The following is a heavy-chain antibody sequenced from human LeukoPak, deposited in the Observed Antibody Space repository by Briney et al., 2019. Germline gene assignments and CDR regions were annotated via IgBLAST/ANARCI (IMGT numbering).Heavy chain of an antibody. V-gene: IGHV4-61*01. D-gene: IGHD2-2*01. CDR1: GGSVSSGSYY. J-gene: IGHJ4*02. CDR2: IYYSGST. CDR3: ARFTLGYCSSTSCYAYDY. Sequence: SETLSLTCTVSGGSVSSGSYYWSWIRQPPGKGLEWIGYIYYSGSTNYNPSLKSRVTISVDTSKNQFSLKLSSVTAADTAVYYCARFTLGYCSSTSCYAYDYWGQGTLVTVPS.